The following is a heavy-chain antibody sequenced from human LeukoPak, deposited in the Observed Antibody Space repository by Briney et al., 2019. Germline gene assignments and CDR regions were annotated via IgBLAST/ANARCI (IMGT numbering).Heavy chain of an antibody. CDR1: GFTFSSYA. CDR3: AKSTHPSYYYDSSGYPSDY. CDR2: ISGSGGST. J-gene: IGHJ4*02. Sequence: GGSLRLSCAASGFTFSSYAMSWVRQAPGKGLEWVSAISGSGGSTYCADSVKGRFTISGDNSKNTLYLQMSSLRAEDTAVYYCAKSTHPSYYYDSSGYPSDYWGQGTLVTVSS. D-gene: IGHD3-22*01. V-gene: IGHV3-23*01.